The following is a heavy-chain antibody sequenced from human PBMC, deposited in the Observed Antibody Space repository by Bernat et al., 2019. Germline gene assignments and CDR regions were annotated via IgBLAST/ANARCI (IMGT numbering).Heavy chain of an antibody. D-gene: IGHD6-13*01. CDR2: ISSSSSYI. V-gene: IGHV3-21*01. J-gene: IGHJ4*02. Sequence: EVQLVESGGGLVQPGGSLRLSCAASGFTFSSYSMNWVRQAPGKGLEWVSSISSSSSYIYYADSVKGRFTISRDNAKNSLYLQMNSLRAEDTAVYYCARIYPSYSSSWMPFDYWGQGTLVTVSS. CDR3: ARIYPSYSSSWMPFDY. CDR1: GFTFSSYS.